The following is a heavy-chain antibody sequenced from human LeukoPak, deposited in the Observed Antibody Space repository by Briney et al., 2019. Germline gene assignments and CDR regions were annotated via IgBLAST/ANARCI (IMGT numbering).Heavy chain of an antibody. V-gene: IGHV1-18*01. CDR2: ISAYNGNT. CDR3: ARQLVDDGPLFY. CDR1: GYTFTSYG. Sequence: GASVNVSGKASGYTFTSYGIRWVRQAPGQGLEWMGWISAYNGNTNYAQKLQGRVTMTTDTSTSTAYMELRSLRSDDTAVYYCARQLVDDGPLFYWGQGTLVTVSS. J-gene: IGHJ4*02. D-gene: IGHD1-26*01.